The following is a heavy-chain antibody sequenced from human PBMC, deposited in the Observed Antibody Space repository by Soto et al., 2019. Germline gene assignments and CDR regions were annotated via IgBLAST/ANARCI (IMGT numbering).Heavy chain of an antibody. J-gene: IGHJ4*02. CDR3: ARGMGHDSNDAYYAY. V-gene: IGHV1-69*01. D-gene: IGHD3-22*01. Sequence: QVQLVQSGAEVRKPGSSVKVSCKASGGTFSSHTISWVRQAPGQGLEWMGGVIPMFGTANYAEKFQGRVTIIADEYTSTVYLELSSLRSEDTAMYYCARGMGHDSNDAYYAYWGQGTQVIVSS. CDR2: VIPMFGTA. CDR1: GGTFSSHT.